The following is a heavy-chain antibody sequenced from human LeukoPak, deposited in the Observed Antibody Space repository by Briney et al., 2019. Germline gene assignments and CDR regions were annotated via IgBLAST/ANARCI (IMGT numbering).Heavy chain of an antibody. V-gene: IGHV4-34*01. Sequence: SETLSLTCAVYGGSFSGYYWSWIRQPPGKGLEWIGEINHSGSTNYNPSLKSRVTISVDTSKNQFSLKLSSVTAADTAVYYCAGTYYYDSSGYTRDFDYWGQGTLVTVSS. J-gene: IGHJ4*02. CDR2: INHSGST. D-gene: IGHD3-22*01. CDR1: GGSFSGYY. CDR3: AGTYYYDSSGYTRDFDY.